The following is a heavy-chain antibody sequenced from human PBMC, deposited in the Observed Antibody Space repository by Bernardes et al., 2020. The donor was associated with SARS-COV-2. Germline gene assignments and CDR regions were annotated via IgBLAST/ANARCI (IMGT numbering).Heavy chain of an antibody. CDR3: ARTSGWSYAMDV. CDR2: ISSDGDNK. D-gene: IGHD6-19*01. CDR1: GFTFSSYS. Sequence: GGSLRLSCSASGFTFSSYSMHWVRQAPGKGLEYVSGISSDGDNKQYADSVEDRFTISRDNSKDTLYLQLTSLRLEDTAVYYCARTSGWSYAMDVWGQGTTVTVSS. J-gene: IGHJ6*02. V-gene: IGHV3-64D*06.